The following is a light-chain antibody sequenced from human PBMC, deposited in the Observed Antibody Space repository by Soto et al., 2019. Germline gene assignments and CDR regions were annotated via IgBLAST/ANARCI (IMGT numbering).Light chain of an antibody. Sequence: QSVLTQPPSVSGAPGQRVTISCTGSSSNIGAGYDVQWYQQLPGAAPKLLIFGNSNRPSGVPDRFSGSRPGTSASLAITGLQAEDEADYFCQSYDISLSVSVIFGGGTKVTVL. CDR1: SSNIGAGYD. J-gene: IGLJ2*01. CDR2: GNS. CDR3: QSYDISLSVSVI. V-gene: IGLV1-40*01.